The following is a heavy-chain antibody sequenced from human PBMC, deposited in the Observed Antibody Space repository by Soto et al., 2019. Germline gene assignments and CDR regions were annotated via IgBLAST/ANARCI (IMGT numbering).Heavy chain of an antibody. CDR3: ARVRVRYCSSTSCYVRYYYGMDV. J-gene: IGHJ6*02. CDR1: GGSFSGYY. CDR2: INHSGST. Sequence: QVQLQQWGAGLLKPSETLSLTCAVYGGSFSGYYWSWIRQPPGKGLEWIGEINHSGSTNYNPSLKSRVTISVDTSKNKFSLKLSSVTAADTAVYYCARVRVRYCSSTSCYVRYYYGMDVWGQGTTVTVSS. D-gene: IGHD2-2*01. V-gene: IGHV4-34*01.